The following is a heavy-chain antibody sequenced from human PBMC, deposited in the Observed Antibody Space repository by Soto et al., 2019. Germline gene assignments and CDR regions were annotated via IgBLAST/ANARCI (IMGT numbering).Heavy chain of an antibody. CDR1: GGSFSGYY. Sequence: ETLSLTCAVYGGSFSGYYWSWIRQPPGKGLEWIGEINHSGSTNYNPSLKSRVTISVDTSKNQFSLKLSSVTAADTAVYYCARVYRLVDTAMVNGFDYWGQGTLVTVSS. CDR3: ARVYRLVDTAMVNGFDY. J-gene: IGHJ4*02. D-gene: IGHD5-18*01. V-gene: IGHV4-34*01. CDR2: INHSGST.